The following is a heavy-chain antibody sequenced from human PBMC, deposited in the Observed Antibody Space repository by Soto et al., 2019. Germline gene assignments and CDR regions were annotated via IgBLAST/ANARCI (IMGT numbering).Heavy chain of an antibody. D-gene: IGHD2-2*01. J-gene: IGHJ4*02. CDR2: ISSSRRNI. Sequence: DVQLVDSGGGLVQPGGSLRLSCAASGFTFSSYTMHWVRQAPGKGLEWISYISSSRRNIYYADSVKGRFTISRDNAQNSLYLQMTSLRDEDTAVYYCARDPSRALDYWGQGTLVTVSS. CDR3: ARDPSRALDY. CDR1: GFTFSSYT. V-gene: IGHV3-48*02.